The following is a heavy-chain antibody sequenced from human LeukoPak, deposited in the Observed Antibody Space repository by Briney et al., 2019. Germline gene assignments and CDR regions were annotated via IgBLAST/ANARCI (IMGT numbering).Heavy chain of an antibody. Sequence: PGGSLRLSCAASGFTFGTYAMNWVRQAPGKGLEWVSSISTSGRDIYYADSLRGRFTISRDNAKNTLSLQMNSLRAEDTAMYFCVREGVVCSSTSCYLVAFDVWGQGTMVTVSS. CDR3: VREGVVCSSTSCYLVAFDV. J-gene: IGHJ3*01. CDR2: ISTSGRDI. V-gene: IGHV3-21*01. D-gene: IGHD2-2*01. CDR1: GFTFGTYA.